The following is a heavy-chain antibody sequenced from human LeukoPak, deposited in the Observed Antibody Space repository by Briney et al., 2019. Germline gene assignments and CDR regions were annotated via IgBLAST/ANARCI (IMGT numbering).Heavy chain of an antibody. V-gene: IGHV4-30-2*01. Sequence: SETLSLTCAVSGGSISSGGYSWSWIRQPPGKGLEWIGYIYHSGSTYYNPSLKNRVTISVDRSKNQFSLKLSSVTAADTAVYYCARGAVTTDLYYFDYWGQGTLVTVSS. CDR2: IYHSGST. D-gene: IGHD4-17*01. CDR3: ARGAVTTDLYYFDY. J-gene: IGHJ4*02. CDR1: GGSISSGGYS.